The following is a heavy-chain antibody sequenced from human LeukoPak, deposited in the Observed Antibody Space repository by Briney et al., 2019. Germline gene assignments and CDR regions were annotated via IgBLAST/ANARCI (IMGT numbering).Heavy chain of an antibody. D-gene: IGHD6-13*01. J-gene: IGHJ4*02. CDR2: MNPNSGNT. CDR1: GYTFTSYD. CDR3: ARGTRSIAAAATRVYYFDY. V-gene: IGHV1-8*01. Sequence: APVKVSCKASGYTFTSYDINGVRQATGQGLEWMGWMNPNSGNTGYAQKFQGRVTMTRNTSISTAYMELSSLRSEDTAVYYCARGTRSIAAAATRVYYFDYWGQGTLVTVSS.